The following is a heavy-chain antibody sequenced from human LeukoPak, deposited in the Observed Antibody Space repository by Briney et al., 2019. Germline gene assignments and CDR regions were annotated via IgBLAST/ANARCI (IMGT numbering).Heavy chain of an antibody. CDR3: ARRGSRWYWYFDL. Sequence: SETLSLTCTVSGGSISSGSYYWSWIRQPAGKGLEWIGRIYTSGSTNYNPSLKSRVTISVDTSKNQFSLKLSSVTAADTAVYYCARRGSRWYWYFDLWGRGTLVTVSS. J-gene: IGHJ2*01. V-gene: IGHV4-61*02. CDR2: IYTSGST. CDR1: GGSISSGSYY. D-gene: IGHD6-13*01.